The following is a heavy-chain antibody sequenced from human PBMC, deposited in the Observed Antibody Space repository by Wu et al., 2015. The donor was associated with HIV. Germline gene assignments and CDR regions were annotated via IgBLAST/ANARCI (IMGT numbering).Heavy chain of an antibody. CDR3: ARDPYYYDSSGYYSPXFXY. CDR2: IIPIFGTA. Sequence: QVQLVQSGAEVKKPGSSVKVSCKASGGTFSSYAISWVRQAPGQGLEWMGGIIPIFGTANYAQKFQGRVTITADESTSTAYMELRSLRSDDTAVYYCARDPYYYDSSGYYSPXFXYWGQGTLVTVSS. J-gene: IGHJ4*02. D-gene: IGHD3-22*01. V-gene: IGHV1-69*12. CDR1: GGTFSSYA.